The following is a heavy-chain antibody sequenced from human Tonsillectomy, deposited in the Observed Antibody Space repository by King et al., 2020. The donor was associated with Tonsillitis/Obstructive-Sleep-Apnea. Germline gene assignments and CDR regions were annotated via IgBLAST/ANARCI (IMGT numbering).Heavy chain of an antibody. D-gene: IGHD1-20*01. CDR2: INHNGIT. V-gene: IGHV4-34*01. CDR1: GGSFSGYY. Sequence: VQLQQWGAGLLKPSETLSLTCAVYGGSFSGYYWSCIRQPPGKGLEWISEINHNGITNYNPSLKSRFTISVDTSKNQFSLNLSSVTAADTAVYYCARRSASGVTGTARYWYFDFWGRGTLVTVSS. J-gene: IGHJ2*01. CDR3: ARRSASGVTGTARYWYFDF.